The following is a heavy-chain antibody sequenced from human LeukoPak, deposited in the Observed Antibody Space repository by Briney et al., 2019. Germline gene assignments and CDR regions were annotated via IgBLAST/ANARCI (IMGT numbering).Heavy chain of an antibody. J-gene: IGHJ4*02. CDR1: GFSFSNYN. CDR3: AKDFATTGRYPHGSAST. D-gene: IGHD3-10*01. V-gene: IGHV3-21*01. CDR2: ISGSSSHI. Sequence: GGSLRLSCAASGFSFSNYNINWVRQAPGKGLEWVSSISGSSSHIHYADSVKGRFTISRDNPKNTLYLQMNSLRADDTAVYYCAKDFATTGRYPHGSASTWGQGTLVTVSS.